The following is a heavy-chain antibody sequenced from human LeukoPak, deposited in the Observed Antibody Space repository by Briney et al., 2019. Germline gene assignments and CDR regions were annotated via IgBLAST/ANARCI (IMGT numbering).Heavy chain of an antibody. J-gene: IGHJ4*02. D-gene: IGHD2-2*02. CDR3: ARTFVILPAGIDDRHFDY. Sequence: PGGSLRLSCAASGFTFSSYAMHWVRQAPGKGLEWVAVVSYDGGTKYYADSVKGRFTLSRDNSKNTLYPQMNSLRAEDTAVYHCARTFVILPAGIDDRHFDYWGQGTLVTVSS. CDR1: GFTFSSYA. V-gene: IGHV3-30-3*01. CDR2: VSYDGGTK.